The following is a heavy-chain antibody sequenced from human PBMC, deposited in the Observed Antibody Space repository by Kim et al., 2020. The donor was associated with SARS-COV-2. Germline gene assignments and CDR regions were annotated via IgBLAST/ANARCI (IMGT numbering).Heavy chain of an antibody. J-gene: IGHJ4*02. D-gene: IGHD1-26*01. CDR3: ARLRTDTGSYFSFDY. Sequence: NPSLKSRVPISVDKSKNQFSLKLNSETAADTAVYYCARLRTDTGSYFSFDYWGQGTLVTVSS. V-gene: IGHV4-4*02.